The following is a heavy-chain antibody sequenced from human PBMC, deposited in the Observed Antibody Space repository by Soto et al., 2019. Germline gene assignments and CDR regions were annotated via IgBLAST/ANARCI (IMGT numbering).Heavy chain of an antibody. Sequence: QVQLVQSGAEVKKPGASVKVSCKASGYTFTSYGISWVRQAPGQGLEWMGWISAYNGNTNYAQKLQGRVTMTTNTSTSTAYRELRSLRSDDTAVYYCARFTAPSHYYYYGMDVWGQGTTVTVSS. D-gene: IGHD2-21*02. CDR2: ISAYNGNT. CDR3: ARFTAPSHYYYYGMDV. V-gene: IGHV1-18*01. CDR1: GYTFTSYG. J-gene: IGHJ6*02.